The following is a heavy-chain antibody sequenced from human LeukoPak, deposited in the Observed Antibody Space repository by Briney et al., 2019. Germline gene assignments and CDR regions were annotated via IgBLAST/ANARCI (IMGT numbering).Heavy chain of an antibody. V-gene: IGHV4-34*01. CDR2: INHSGST. CDR1: GGSFSGYY. Sequence: SETLSLTCAVYGGSFSGYYWSWIRQPPGKGLEWIGEINHSGSTNYNPSLKSRVTISVDKSKNQFSLKLSSVTAADTAVYYCARLGDSSGYYAFDYWGQGTLVTVSS. D-gene: IGHD3-22*01. CDR3: ARLGDSSGYYAFDY. J-gene: IGHJ4*02.